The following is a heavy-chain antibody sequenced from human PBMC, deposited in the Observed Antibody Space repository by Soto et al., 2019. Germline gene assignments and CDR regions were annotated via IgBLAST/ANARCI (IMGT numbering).Heavy chain of an antibody. CDR1: GYSFTSYW. Sequence: GESLKISCKGSGYSFTSYWVAWVRQMPGKGLEWMGIVNPGDSDTRYSPSFQGQVTVSADKSISTAYLHWSSLKASDTAMYYCVRPGSNGYYAYWGQGTLVTVSS. V-gene: IGHV5-51*01. CDR2: VNPGDSDT. J-gene: IGHJ4*02. CDR3: VRPGSNGYYAY. D-gene: IGHD3-22*01.